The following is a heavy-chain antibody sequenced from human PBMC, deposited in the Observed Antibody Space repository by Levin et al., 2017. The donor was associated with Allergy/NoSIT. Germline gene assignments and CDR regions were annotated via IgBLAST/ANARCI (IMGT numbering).Heavy chain of an antibody. CDR2: ISYDGINE. CDR3: ARSSSVYEWHYFND. Sequence: GGSLRLSCAASGFTFRNYAMHWVRQARGKGLEWVTVISYDGINEYYADSLEGRFTISRDNSKNTLYLQMNGLRPEDTAVYYCARSSSVYEWHYFNDWGQGTLVTVSS. V-gene: IGHV3-30-3*01. J-gene: IGHJ4*02. D-gene: IGHD5/OR15-5a*01. CDR1: GFTFRNYA.